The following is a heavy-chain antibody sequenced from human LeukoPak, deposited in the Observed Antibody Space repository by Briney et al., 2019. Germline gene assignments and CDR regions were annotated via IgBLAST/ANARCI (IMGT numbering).Heavy chain of an antibody. V-gene: IGHV4-34*01. CDR2: INHSGST. CDR1: GGSFSGYY. J-gene: IGHJ4*02. Sequence: SETLSLACAVYGGSFSGYYWSWIRQSPGKGLEWIGEINHSGSTNYNPSLKSRVTISVDTSKNQFSLKLSSVTAADTAVYYCARGFSGVVPAATKYYFDYWGQGTLVTVSS. CDR3: ARGFSGVVPAATKYYFDY. D-gene: IGHD2-2*01.